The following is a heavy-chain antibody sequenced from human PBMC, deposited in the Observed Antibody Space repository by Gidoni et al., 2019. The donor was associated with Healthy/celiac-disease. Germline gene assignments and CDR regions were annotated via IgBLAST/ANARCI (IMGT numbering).Heavy chain of an antibody. CDR2: ISAYNGNT. V-gene: IGHV1-18*01. CDR1: GYTSTSYG. CDR3: AREIYDYGDGWFDP. J-gene: IGHJ5*02. Sequence: QLHLLQPGADVIKPAPSVNVSFKASGYTSTSYGISCVRQSPGQGLEWMGWISAYNGNTNYAQQLQGRVTMTKATSTSTAYMELRSLRSDDTAVYYCAREIYDYGDGWFDPWGQGTLVTVSS. D-gene: IGHD4-17*01.